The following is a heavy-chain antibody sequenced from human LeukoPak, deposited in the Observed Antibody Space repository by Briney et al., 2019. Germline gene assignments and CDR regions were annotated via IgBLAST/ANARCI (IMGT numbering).Heavy chain of an antibody. CDR2: ISSSSSTI. CDR3: ARDPGSHNSSGWYDY. CDR1: GFTFSSYS. V-gene: IGHV3-48*04. J-gene: IGHJ4*02. Sequence: GGSLRLSCAASGFTFSSYSMNWVRQAPGKGLEWVSYISSSSSTIYYADSVKGRFTISRDNAKNSLYLQMNSLGAEDTAVYYCARDPGSHNSSGWYDYWGQGTLVTVSS. D-gene: IGHD6-19*01.